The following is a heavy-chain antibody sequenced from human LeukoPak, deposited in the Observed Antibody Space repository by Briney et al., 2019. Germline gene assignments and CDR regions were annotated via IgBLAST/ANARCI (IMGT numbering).Heavy chain of an antibody. J-gene: IGHJ4*02. D-gene: IGHD2-15*01. CDR3: ARRVYCSDGSCRNYFDY. Sequence: LGESLKISCKGSGYSFTSYWIGWVRQMPGKGLEWMGIIYPGDSDTRYSPSFQGQVTISADKSTSTAYLQWSSLKASDTAMFYCARRVYCSDGSCRNYFDYWGQGTLVTVSS. CDR1: GYSFTSYW. V-gene: IGHV5-51*01. CDR2: IYPGDSDT.